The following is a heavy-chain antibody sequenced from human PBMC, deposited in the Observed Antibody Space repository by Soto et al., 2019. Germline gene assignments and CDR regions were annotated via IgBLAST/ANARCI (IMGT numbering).Heavy chain of an antibody. Sequence: EVQLVESGGGLVQPGGSLRLSCAASGFTFSSYWMHWVRQAPGKGLVWVSRINSDGSSTSYADSVKGRFTISRDNAKNTLYLQMNSLRAEDTAVYYCARNAQYYDFWSGYWSGDQLYGMDVWGQGTTVTVSS. CDR2: INSDGSST. J-gene: IGHJ6*02. CDR3: ARNAQYYDFWSGYWSGDQLYGMDV. V-gene: IGHV3-74*01. D-gene: IGHD3-3*01. CDR1: GFTFSSYW.